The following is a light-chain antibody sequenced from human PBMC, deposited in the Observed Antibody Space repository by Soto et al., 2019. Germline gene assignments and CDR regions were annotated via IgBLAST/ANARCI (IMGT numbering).Light chain of an antibody. V-gene: IGLV2-14*03. CDR2: DVS. J-gene: IGLJ1*01. CDR3: SSYTSSSTYV. CDR1: ISDVDGYNY. Sequence: QSALTQPASVSGSPGQSITISCTGTISDVDGYNYVSWYQQHPGKAPKLMIFDVSNRPSGVSNRFSGSKSGYTASLTISGLQAEDEADYYCSSYTSSSTYVFGTGTKVTVL.